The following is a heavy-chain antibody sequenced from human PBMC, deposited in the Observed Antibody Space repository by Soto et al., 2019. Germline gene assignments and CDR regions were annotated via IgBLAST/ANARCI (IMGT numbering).Heavy chain of an antibody. V-gene: IGHV4-30-4*01. J-gene: IGHJ5*01. CDR2: IYYSGST. Sequence: SETLSLTCTVSGGSISSGDYYWSWIRQPPGKGLEWIGYIYYSGSTYYNPSLKSRVTISVDTSKNQFSLKLSSVTAADTAIYYCSKGTSNSDSWGQGTLVTVSS. D-gene: IGHD4-4*01. CDR1: GGSISSGDYY. CDR3: SKGTSNSDS.